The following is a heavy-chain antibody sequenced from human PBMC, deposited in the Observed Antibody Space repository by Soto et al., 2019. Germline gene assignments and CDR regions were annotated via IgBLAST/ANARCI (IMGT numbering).Heavy chain of an antibody. Sequence: PSETLSLTCAVSGGSISSGGYSWSWIRQPPGKGLEWIGYIYHSGSTYYNPSLKSRVTISVDRSKNQFSLKLSSVTAADTAVYYCARAPDYYDSSGPRRRDDAFDIWGQGTMVTVSS. V-gene: IGHV4-30-2*01. CDR1: GGSISSGGYS. D-gene: IGHD3-22*01. CDR3: ARAPDYYDSSGPRRRDDAFDI. CDR2: IYHSGST. J-gene: IGHJ3*02.